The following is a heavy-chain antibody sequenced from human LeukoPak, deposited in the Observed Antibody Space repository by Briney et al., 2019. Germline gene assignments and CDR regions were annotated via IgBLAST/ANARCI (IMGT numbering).Heavy chain of an antibody. CDR1: GFTFDDYP. V-gene: IGHV3-43*02. Sequence: GGSLRLSCAGSGFTFDDYPMHWVRQFPGKGLEWLSLISGDGGTTYYADSVKGRFTISRDNSKYLLYLQMNRLRTEDTALYYCAKDYYWGQGILVTVSS. J-gene: IGHJ4*02. CDR3: AKDYY. CDR2: ISGDGGTT.